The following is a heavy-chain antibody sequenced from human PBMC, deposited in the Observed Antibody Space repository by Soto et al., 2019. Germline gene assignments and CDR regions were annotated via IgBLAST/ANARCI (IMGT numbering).Heavy chain of an antibody. J-gene: IGHJ6*02. V-gene: IGHV4-59*02. Sequence: SETLSLTCTVSGGSVSNYYWTWIRQPPGKGLEWIGYIYYSGTTNYNPSLKSRVTISVDRSKNQFSLRLSSVTAADTAVYYCARLNGYCAGTSCHGYYGMDVWGQGTTVTVSS. CDR1: GGSVSNYY. CDR2: IYYSGTT. D-gene: IGHD2-2*03. CDR3: ARLNGYCAGTSCHGYYGMDV.